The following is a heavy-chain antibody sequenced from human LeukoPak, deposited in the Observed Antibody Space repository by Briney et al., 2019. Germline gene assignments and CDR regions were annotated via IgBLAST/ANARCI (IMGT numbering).Heavy chain of an antibody. CDR3: ARAYCGGDCYSAEYFQH. J-gene: IGHJ1*01. V-gene: IGHV4-59*01. D-gene: IGHD2-21*02. CDR2: IYYSGST. Sequence: SETLSLTCPVSGGSISSYYWSWIRPPPGKGLEWMGYIYYSGSTNYNPSLKSRVTISVDTSKTQFSLKLSSVTAADTAVYYCARAYCGGDCYSAEYFQHWGQGTLVTVSS. CDR1: GGSISSYY.